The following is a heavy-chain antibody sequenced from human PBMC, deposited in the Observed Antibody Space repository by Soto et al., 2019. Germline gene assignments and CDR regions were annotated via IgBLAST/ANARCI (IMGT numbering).Heavy chain of an antibody. CDR3: ARTSCASSGTAADP. CDR1: GGSISSGGYY. D-gene: IGHD3-22*01. Sequence: QVQLQESGPGLVKPSQTLSLTCTVSGGSISSGGYYWSWIRQHPGKGLEWIGYIYYSGSTYYNPSRERRVTIPVDTAKNQFSRKLSSVTAADTAVYYCARTSCASSGTAADPWGQGTLVTVSS. J-gene: IGHJ5*02. V-gene: IGHV4-31*03. CDR2: IYYSGST.